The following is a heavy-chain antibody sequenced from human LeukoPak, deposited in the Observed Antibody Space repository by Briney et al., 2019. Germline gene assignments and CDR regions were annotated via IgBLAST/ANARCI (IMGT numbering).Heavy chain of an antibody. CDR1: GYTFTSYG. CDR3: AADRSYYDILTGSYDAFDI. Sequence: AASVKVSCKASGYTFTSYGINWVRQAPGQGLEWIGWIVVGSGNTNYAQKFQERVTITRDMSTSTAYMELSSLRSEDTAVYYCAADRSYYDILTGSYDAFDIWGQGTMVTVSS. J-gene: IGHJ3*02. D-gene: IGHD3-9*01. CDR2: IVVGSGNT. V-gene: IGHV1-58*02.